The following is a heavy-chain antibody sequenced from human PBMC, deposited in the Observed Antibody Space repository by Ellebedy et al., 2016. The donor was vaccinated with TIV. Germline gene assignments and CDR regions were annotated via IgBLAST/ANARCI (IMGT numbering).Heavy chain of an antibody. Sequence: KVSXXASGYTFTGYYMHWVRQASGKGLEWVGRIRSKANSYATAYAASVKGRFTISRDDSKNTAYLQMNSLKTEDTAVYYCTWGLGVDCCLDVWGQGTTVTVSS. CDR3: TWGLGVDCCLDV. CDR1: GYTFTGYY. J-gene: IGHJ6*02. V-gene: IGHV3-73*01. D-gene: IGHD2-21*02. CDR2: IRSKANSYAT.